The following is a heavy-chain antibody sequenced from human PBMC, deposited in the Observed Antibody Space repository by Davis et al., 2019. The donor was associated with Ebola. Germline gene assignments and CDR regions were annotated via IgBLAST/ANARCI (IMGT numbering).Heavy chain of an antibody. D-gene: IGHD6-19*01. CDR3: ARDQGAGGEDY. Sequence: PGGSLRLSCAASGFTFSRYDMSWVRQAPGKGLDWVSFISASGHTTYYADSVKGRFTISRDNAKNTLYLQMNSLRVEDTAVYYCARDQGAGGEDYWGQGTLVTVSS. CDR1: GFTFSRYD. CDR2: ISASGHTT. J-gene: IGHJ4*02. V-gene: IGHV3-23*01.